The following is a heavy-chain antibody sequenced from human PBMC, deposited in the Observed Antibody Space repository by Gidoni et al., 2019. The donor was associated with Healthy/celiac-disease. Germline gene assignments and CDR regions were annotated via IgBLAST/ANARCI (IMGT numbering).Heavy chain of an antibody. CDR2: ISWNSGSI. CDR1: GFTFDDYA. V-gene: IGHV3-9*01. CDR3: AKGSYSGSYYGFDY. D-gene: IGHD1-26*01. J-gene: IGHJ4*02. Sequence: EVQLVESGGGLVQPGRSLRLSCAASGFTFDDYAMHWVRQAPGKGLEWVSGISWNSGSIGYADSVKGRFTISRDNAKNSLYLQMNSLRAEDTALYYCAKGSYSGSYYGFDYWGQGTLVTVSS.